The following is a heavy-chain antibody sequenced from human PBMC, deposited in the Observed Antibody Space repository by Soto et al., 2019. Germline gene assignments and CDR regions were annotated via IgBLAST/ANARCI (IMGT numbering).Heavy chain of an antibody. V-gene: IGHV3-53*04. D-gene: IGHD2-15*01. J-gene: IGHJ5*02. CDR3: ARDRCSGGGCYSGRHWFDP. Sequence: EVPLVESGGGLVQPGGSLRLSCAASGFTVSSNYMSWVRQAPGKGLEWVSVIYSGGSTYYADSVKGRFTISRHNSKNTRYLQMNSLRAEDTAVYYCARDRCSGGGCYSGRHWFDPWGQGSLVTVSS. CDR2: IYSGGST. CDR1: GFTVSSNY.